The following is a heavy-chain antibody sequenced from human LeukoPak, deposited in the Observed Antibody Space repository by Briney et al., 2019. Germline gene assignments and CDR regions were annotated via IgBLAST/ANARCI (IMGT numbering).Heavy chain of an antibody. CDR1: GFTFDDYA. V-gene: IGHV3-9*01. CDR2: ISWNSGSI. D-gene: IGHD3-10*01. CDR3: AKDNMVRGVNYYYYYMDV. Sequence: PGGSLRLSCVASGFTFDDYAMHWVRQAPGKGLEWVSGISWNSGSIGYADSVKGRFTISRDNAKNSLYLQMNSLRAEDTALYYCAKDNMVRGVNYYYYYMDVWGKGTTVTVSS. J-gene: IGHJ6*03.